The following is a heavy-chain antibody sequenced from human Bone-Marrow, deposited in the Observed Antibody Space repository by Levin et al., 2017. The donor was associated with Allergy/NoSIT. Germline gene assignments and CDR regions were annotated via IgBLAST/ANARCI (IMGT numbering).Heavy chain of an antibody. D-gene: IGHD3-3*01. CDR1: GFTFSSYW. CDR2: IKQDGSEK. J-gene: IGHJ4*02. Sequence: LSLTCAASGFTFSSYWMSWVRQAPGKGLEWVANIKQDGSEKYYVDSVKGRFTISRDNAKNSLYLQMNSLRAEDTAVYYCARGGLEWFPMAFGYWGQGTLVTVSS. CDR3: ARGGLEWFPMAFGY. V-gene: IGHV3-7*03.